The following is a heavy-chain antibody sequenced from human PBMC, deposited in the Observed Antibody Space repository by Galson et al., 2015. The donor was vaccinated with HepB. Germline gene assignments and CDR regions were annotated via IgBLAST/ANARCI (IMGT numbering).Heavy chain of an antibody. V-gene: IGHV1-18*04. Sequence: SVKVSCKASGYTFITYGISWVRQAPGQGLERMGWISAYNDNTNYAQKFQGRVTMTTDTSTSTAYMELRSLRSDDTAVYYCARDSAGRHYDFWSGYTFDYWGQGSLVTVSS. CDR2: ISAYNDNT. J-gene: IGHJ4*02. CDR3: ARDSAGRHYDFWSGYTFDY. D-gene: IGHD3-3*01. CDR1: GYTFITYG.